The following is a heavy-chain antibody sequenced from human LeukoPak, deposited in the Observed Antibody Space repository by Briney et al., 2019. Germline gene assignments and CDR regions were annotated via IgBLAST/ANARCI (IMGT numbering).Heavy chain of an antibody. CDR2: ISHSGSTT. CDR1: GVTLRVYP. CDR3: AKGLGVWGSYFDY. D-gene: IGHD3-16*01. V-gene: IGHV3-23*01. J-gene: IGHJ4*02. Sequence: GGPLRLFCGASGVTLRVYPVRGARQARGGGGEGVSAISHSGSTTYYADSVKGRFTISRNTSKNTLYLQMHSLRAEDTAVYYCAKGLGVWGSYFDYWGQGTLVTVSS.